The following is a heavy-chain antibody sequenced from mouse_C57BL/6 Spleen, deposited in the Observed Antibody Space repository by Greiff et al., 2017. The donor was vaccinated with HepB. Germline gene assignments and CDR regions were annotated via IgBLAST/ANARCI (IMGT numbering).Heavy chain of an antibody. CDR1: GYTFTSYW. Sequence: QVQLQQPGAELVKPGASVKLSCKASGYTFTSYWLHWVKQRPGRGLEWIGRIGPNSGGTKYNEKFKSKATLTVDKPSSTAYMQLSSLTSEDSAVYYCARFENYFDYWGQGTTLTVSS. J-gene: IGHJ2*01. CDR3: ARFENYFDY. V-gene: IGHV1-72*01. CDR2: IGPNSGGT.